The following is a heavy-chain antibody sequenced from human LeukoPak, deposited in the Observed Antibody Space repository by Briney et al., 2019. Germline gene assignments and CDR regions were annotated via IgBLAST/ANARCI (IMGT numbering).Heavy chain of an antibody. Sequence: PGGSLRLSCAASGFTFSSYAMSWVRQAPGKGLEWVSAISGSGGSTYYADSVKGRFTISRDNSKNTLYLQMNSLRAEDTAVYYCAKLMYYYDSSGYSHFDYWGQGTLVTVSS. D-gene: IGHD3-22*01. CDR1: GFTFSSYA. V-gene: IGHV3-23*01. CDR2: ISGSGGST. CDR3: AKLMYYYDSSGYSHFDY. J-gene: IGHJ4*02.